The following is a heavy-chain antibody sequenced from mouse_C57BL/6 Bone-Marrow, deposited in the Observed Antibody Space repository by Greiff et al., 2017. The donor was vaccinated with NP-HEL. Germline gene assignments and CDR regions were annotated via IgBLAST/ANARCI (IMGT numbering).Heavy chain of an antibody. J-gene: IGHJ1*03. CDR3: AGRRQLRPHWYFDV. CDR2: ISSGGSYT. V-gene: IGHV5-6*01. D-gene: IGHD3-2*02. Sequence: EVQVVESGGDLVKPGGSLKLSCAASGFTFSSYGMSWVRQTPDKRLEWVATISSGGSYTYYPDSVKGRFTISRDNAKNTLYLQMSSLKSEDTAMYYCAGRRQLRPHWYFDVWGTGTTVTVSS. CDR1: GFTFSSYG.